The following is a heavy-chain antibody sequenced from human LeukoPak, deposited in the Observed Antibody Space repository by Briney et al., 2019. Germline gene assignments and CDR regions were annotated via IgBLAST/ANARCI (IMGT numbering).Heavy chain of an antibody. Sequence: ASVKVSCKASGYTFTSYDINWVRQATGQGLEWMGWMNPNSGNTGYAQKFQGRVTMTRNTSISTAYMELSSLRSEDTAVYYCARLTMIRGVNWFDPWGQGTLVTVSS. CDR3: ARLTMIRGVNWFDP. CDR1: GYTFTSYD. CDR2: MNPNSGNT. D-gene: IGHD3-10*01. V-gene: IGHV1-8*01. J-gene: IGHJ5*02.